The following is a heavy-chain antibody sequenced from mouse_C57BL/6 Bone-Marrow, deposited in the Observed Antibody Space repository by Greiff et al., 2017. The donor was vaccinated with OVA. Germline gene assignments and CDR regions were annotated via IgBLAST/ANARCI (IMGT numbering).Heavy chain of an antibody. D-gene: IGHD2-5*01. CDR3: SICIPYYSNYEYFFDF. J-gene: IGHJ2*01. CDR1: GYTFTDYY. V-gene: IGHV1-26*01. CDR2: INPKNGGT. Sequence: VQLQQSGPELVKPGASVKISCKASGYTFTDYYMNWVKQSPGKSLEWIGDINPKNGGTSYNQKFKGKATLNVDKSSSTAYMELRSLTSDGSSVYYCSICIPYYSNYEYFFDFWCQGTTLTVSS.